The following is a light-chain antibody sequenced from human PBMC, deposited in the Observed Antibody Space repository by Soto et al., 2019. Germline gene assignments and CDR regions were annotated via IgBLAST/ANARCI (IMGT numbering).Light chain of an antibody. J-gene: IGLJ3*02. Sequence: QSVLTQPRSVSGSPGQSVTISCTGTSSDVGGYNYVSWYQQHPGKAPKLMIYDVSKRPSGVPDRFSGSKSGNTASLTISGLQADDEADYYCCSYARSYTLVFGGGTKVTVL. CDR3: CSYARSYTLV. V-gene: IGLV2-11*01. CDR1: SSDVGGYNY. CDR2: DVS.